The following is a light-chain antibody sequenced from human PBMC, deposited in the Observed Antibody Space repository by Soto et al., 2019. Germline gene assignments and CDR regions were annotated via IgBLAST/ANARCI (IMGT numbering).Light chain of an antibody. CDR2: AAS. CDR1: QDIYDY. Sequence: DIQMTQSPSSLSASVGDSVNITCQASQDIYDYLNWYQHKPGKAPRLLIYAASNLETGVPSRFSGSGSGTDFTFTINSLQPDDIATYYCQQYDNSPMFTFGRGTKVEI. V-gene: IGKV1-33*01. CDR3: QQYDNSPMFT. J-gene: IGKJ2*01.